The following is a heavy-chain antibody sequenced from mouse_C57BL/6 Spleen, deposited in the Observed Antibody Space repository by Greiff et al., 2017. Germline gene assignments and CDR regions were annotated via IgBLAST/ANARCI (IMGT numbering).Heavy chain of an antibody. D-gene: IGHD1-1*01. CDR1: GYTFTDYE. J-gene: IGHJ1*03. V-gene: IGHV1-15*01. Sequence: QVQLKESGAELVRPGASVTLSCKASGYTFTDYEMHWVKQTPVHGLEWIGAIDPETGGTAYNQKFKGKAILTADKSSSTAYMELRSLTSEDSAVYYCTRNHGSSYDWYFDVWGTGTTVTVSS. CDR2: IDPETGGT. CDR3: TRNHGSSYDWYFDV.